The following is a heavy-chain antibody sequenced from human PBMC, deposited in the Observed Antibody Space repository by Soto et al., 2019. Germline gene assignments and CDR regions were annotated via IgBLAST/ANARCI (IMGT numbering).Heavy chain of an antibody. V-gene: IGHV3-30-3*01. CDR3: ARDSSSSSWYFDY. CDR2: ISYDGSNK. CDR1: GFTFSSYA. D-gene: IGHD6-13*01. Sequence: PGGSLRLSCAASGFTFSSYAMHWVRQAPGKGLEWVAVISYDGSNKYYADSVKGRFTISRDNSKNTLYLQMNSLRAEDTAVYYCARDSSSSSWYFDYWGQGTLVTVSS. J-gene: IGHJ4*02.